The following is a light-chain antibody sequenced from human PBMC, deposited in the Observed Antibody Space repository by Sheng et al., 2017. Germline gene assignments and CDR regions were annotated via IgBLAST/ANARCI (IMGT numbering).Light chain of an antibody. CDR2: VAS. Sequence: DIHMTQSPSSVSASVGDRVTITCRASQGISTWLAWYQQKPGKAPKRLIYVASTLDSGVPSRFSGSGSGTEFTLTISSLQPEDFATYHCLQYDSYPWTFGQGTKVDVK. V-gene: IGKV1-12*02. J-gene: IGKJ1*01. CDR1: QGISTW. CDR3: LQYDSYPWT.